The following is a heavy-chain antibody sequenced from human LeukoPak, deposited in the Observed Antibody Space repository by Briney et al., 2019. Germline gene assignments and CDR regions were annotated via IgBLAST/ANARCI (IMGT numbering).Heavy chain of an antibody. J-gene: IGHJ4*02. CDR1: GFAVSSNY. CDR2: IYSGGST. Sequence: GGSLRLSCAASGFAVSSNYMSWVRQAPGKGLEWVSVIYSGGSTYYADSVKGRFTISRDNSKNTLYLQMNSLRAEDTAVYYCARDLGWELAYFDYWGQGTLVTVSS. CDR3: ARDLGWELAYFDY. D-gene: IGHD1-26*01. V-gene: IGHV3-66*01.